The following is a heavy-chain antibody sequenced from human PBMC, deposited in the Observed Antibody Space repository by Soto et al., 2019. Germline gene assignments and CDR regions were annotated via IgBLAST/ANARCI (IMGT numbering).Heavy chain of an antibody. CDR2: ISAYNGNT. CDR1: GYTFTSYG. CDR3: ARDKTAMVPYYYYGMDV. D-gene: IGHD5-18*01. J-gene: IGHJ6*02. V-gene: IGHV1-18*01. Sequence: QVQLVQSGAEVKKPGASVKVSCKASGYTFTSYGISWVRQAPGQGLEWMGWISAYNGNTNYAQKLQGRVTMTTDTTTSTDYMELRSLRSDDTAVYYCARDKTAMVPYYYYGMDVWGQGTTVTVSS.